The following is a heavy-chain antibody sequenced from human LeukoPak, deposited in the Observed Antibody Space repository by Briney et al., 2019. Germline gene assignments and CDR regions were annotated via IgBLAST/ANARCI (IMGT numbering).Heavy chain of an antibody. CDR3: ARGPYTIYGDYVINWFDP. J-gene: IGHJ5*02. CDR2: INHSGST. Sequence: PSETLSLTCAVYGGSFSGYYWSWIRQPPGKGLEWIGEINHSGSTNYNPSLKSRVTISVDTSKNQFSLKLSSVTAADTAVYYCARGPYTIYGDYVINWFDPWGQGTLVTVSS. CDR1: GGSFSGYY. D-gene: IGHD4-17*01. V-gene: IGHV4-34*01.